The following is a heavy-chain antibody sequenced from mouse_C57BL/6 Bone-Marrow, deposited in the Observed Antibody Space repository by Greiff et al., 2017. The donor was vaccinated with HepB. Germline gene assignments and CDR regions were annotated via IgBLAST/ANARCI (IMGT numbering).Heavy chain of an antibody. CDR1: GYTFTSYW. CDR2: IHPSDSDT. Sequence: QVQLQQPGAELVKPGASVKVSCKASGYTFTSYWMHWVKQRPGQGLEWIGRIHPSDSDTNYNQKFKGKATLTVDKSSSTAYMQLSSLTSEDSAVYYCAMAEILGRKGAPYAMDYWGQGTSVTVSS. CDR3: AMAEILGRKGAPYAMDY. J-gene: IGHJ4*01. V-gene: IGHV1-74*01. D-gene: IGHD4-1*01.